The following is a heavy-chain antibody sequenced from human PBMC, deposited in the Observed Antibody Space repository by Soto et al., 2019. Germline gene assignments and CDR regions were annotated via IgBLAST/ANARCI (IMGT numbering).Heavy chain of an antibody. Sequence: SSETLSLTCDMYGGSFSGYYWTWIRQPPGKGLEWIGEINHIGRTNYNPSLKSRVTIVLDTSKSQFSLKLTSVTAADTAVYYCLMVTFSAMDVWGQGTTVTVSS. V-gene: IGHV4-34*01. J-gene: IGHJ6*02. CDR2: INHIGRT. D-gene: IGHD2-15*01. CDR1: GGSFSGYY. CDR3: LMVTFSAMDV.